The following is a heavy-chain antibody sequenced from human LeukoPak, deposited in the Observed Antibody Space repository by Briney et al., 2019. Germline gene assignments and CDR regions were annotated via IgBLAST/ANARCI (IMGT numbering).Heavy chain of an antibody. D-gene: IGHD1-26*01. Sequence: GGSLRLSCAASGFTFRSYAMHWVRQAPGKGLEWVAVISYDGSNKYYIDSVKGRFTISRDNARNSLYLQMNSLRAEDTAVYYCARDPYSGTYGDTYYYYMDAWGKGTTVTISS. CDR2: ISYDGSNK. J-gene: IGHJ6*03. CDR1: GFTFRSYA. V-gene: IGHV3-30*04. CDR3: ARDPYSGTYGDTYYYYMDA.